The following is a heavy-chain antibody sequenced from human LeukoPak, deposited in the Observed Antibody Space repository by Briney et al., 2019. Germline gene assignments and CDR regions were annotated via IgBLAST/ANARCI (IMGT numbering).Heavy chain of an antibody. D-gene: IGHD4-11*01. J-gene: IGHJ6*02. Sequence: ASVKVSCKVSGYTLTELSMHWVRQAPGKGLEWMGGFDPEDGETIYAQKFQGRVTMTEDTSTDTAYMELSSLRSEDTAVYYCAREGLTTPPLLEYYYGMDVWGQGTTVTVSS. CDR2: FDPEDGET. CDR3: AREGLTTPPLLEYYYGMDV. CDR1: GYTLTELS. V-gene: IGHV1-24*01.